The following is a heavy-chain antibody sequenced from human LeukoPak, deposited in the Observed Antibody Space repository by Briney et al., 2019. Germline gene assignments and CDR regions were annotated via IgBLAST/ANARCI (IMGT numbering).Heavy chain of an antibody. CDR1: GYTFTGYY. CDR3: ARVKYEGYSSSWYYFDY. Sequence: ASVKVSCKASGYTFTGYYMHWVRQAPGQGLEWMGWINPNSGDTKYSQKFQGRVTISVDTSKNQFSLKLSSVTAADTAVYYCARVKYEGYSSSWYYFDYWGQGTLVTVSS. CDR2: INPNSGDT. V-gene: IGHV1-2*02. J-gene: IGHJ4*02. D-gene: IGHD6-13*01.